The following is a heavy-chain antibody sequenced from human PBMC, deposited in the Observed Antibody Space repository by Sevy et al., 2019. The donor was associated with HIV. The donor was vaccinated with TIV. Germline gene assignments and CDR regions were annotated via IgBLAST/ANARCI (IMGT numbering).Heavy chain of an antibody. V-gene: IGHV5-51*01. J-gene: IGHJ6*02. D-gene: IGHD5-12*01. CDR3: ARLNGFEPYSYYALDV. CDR1: GYSFTHYW. Sequence: RGESLKISCEGSGYSFTHYWIAWVRQIPGKGLEWMGIIYPGDPAPTYSPSFQGRVTISADKSINIAYLQWSRLRASDTAIYYCARLNGFEPYSYYALDVWGQGTTVTVSS. CDR2: IYPGDPAP.